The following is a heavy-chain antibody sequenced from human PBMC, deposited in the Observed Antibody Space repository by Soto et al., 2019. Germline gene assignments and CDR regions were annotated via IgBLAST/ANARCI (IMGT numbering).Heavy chain of an antibody. CDR1: GGSFSGYY. D-gene: IGHD6-13*01. J-gene: IGHJ5*02. CDR2: INHVGNT. Sequence: QAQLQQWGAGLLKPSETLSLTCAVSGGSFSGYYWSWIRQPPGKGLEWIGEINHVGNTNYNPSLKSRVTISVDPSKKQFSLNLSSVTAADTAVYYCASGIRGVGAAGAVAWFDPWGQGTLVTVSS. CDR3: ASGIRGVGAAGAVAWFDP. V-gene: IGHV4-34*01.